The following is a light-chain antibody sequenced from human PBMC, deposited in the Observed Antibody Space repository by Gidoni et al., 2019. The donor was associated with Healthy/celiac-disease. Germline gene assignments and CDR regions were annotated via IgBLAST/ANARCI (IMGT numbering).Light chain of an antibody. CDR1: QSVSSN. J-gene: IGKJ2*01. CDR3: QQYKKWPPYT. V-gene: IGKV3-15*01. Sequence: EIVMTQSPATLSVSPGERATLSCRASQSVSSNLAWYQKKPGQAPGLLIYGASTRATGVPARFSGSGSGTEFTLTISSLQSEDFAVYYCQQYKKWPPYTFXQXTKVEIK. CDR2: GAS.